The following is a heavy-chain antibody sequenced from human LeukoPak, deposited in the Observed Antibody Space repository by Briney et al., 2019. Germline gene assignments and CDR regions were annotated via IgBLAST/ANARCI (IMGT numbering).Heavy chain of an antibody. D-gene: IGHD3-10*01. Sequence: SVKVSCKASGYTFTSYAISWVRQAPGQGLEWMGGIIPIFGTANYAQKFQGRVTITADESTSTAYMELSSLRSEDTAVYYCARESPTSGSFDYWGQGTLVTVSS. CDR3: ARESPTSGSFDY. V-gene: IGHV1-69*13. CDR2: IIPIFGTA. CDR1: GYTFTSYA. J-gene: IGHJ4*02.